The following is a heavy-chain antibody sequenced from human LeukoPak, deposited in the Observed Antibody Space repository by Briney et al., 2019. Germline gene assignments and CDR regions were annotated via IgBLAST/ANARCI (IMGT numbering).Heavy chain of an antibody. Sequence: GGSLRLSCAASGFTFNNYGLIWVRQAPGKGLEWVAAISNDGGGTMYAAFVEGRFTISRDNSKNTLFLQMNSLRAEDTALYYRAKGSSGYFADLWGQGTLVSVSS. CDR3: AKGSSGYFADL. V-gene: IGHV3-23*01. J-gene: IGHJ5*02. D-gene: IGHD3-22*01. CDR2: ISNDGGGT. CDR1: GFTFNNYG.